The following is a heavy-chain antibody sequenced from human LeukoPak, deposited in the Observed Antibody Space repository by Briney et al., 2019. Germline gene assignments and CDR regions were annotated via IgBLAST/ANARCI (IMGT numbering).Heavy chain of an antibody. V-gene: IGHV4-34*01. J-gene: IGHJ4*02. Sequence: PSETLSLTCAVYGESFGAYYWSWIRQPPGKGLEWIGEINHSGSTNHNPSLKSRVTLSVDTSKNQFSLNLTSVTAADTAVYYCARGLGGRDDYWGQGTLVTVSS. D-gene: IGHD1-26*01. CDR1: GESFGAYY. CDR3: ARGLGGRDDY. CDR2: INHSGST.